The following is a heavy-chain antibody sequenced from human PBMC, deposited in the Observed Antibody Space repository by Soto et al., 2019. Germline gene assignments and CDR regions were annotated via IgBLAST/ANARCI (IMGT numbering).Heavy chain of an antibody. J-gene: IGHJ4*02. CDR2: IHGDGVNI. D-gene: IGHD6-19*01. CDR3: VTTLYSSGWPPR. V-gene: IGHV3-74*01. Sequence: PWGSLRLSCAASGFTLSTYWIHWVRQAPGKGLVWVSRIHGDGVNIIYADSVKGRFIISRDTAKNTVYLQMNSLRAEDTAVYYCVTTLYSSGWPPRWGQGTLVPVSS. CDR1: GFTLSTYW.